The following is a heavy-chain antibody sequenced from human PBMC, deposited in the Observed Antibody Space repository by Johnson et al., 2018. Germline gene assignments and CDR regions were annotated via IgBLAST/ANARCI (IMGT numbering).Heavy chain of an antibody. CDR1: GFTFRSYA. D-gene: IGHD3-3*01. V-gene: IGHV3-64*01. CDR3: AREAYYDFWSGYYYYYGMDV. Sequence: EVQLVESGGGLVQXGGSXRLXCAASGFTFRSYAMHWVRQAPGKGLDYVSAISSNVGSTYYANSVKGRFTISRDNSKNTLYLQMGSLRAEDMAVYYCAREAYYDFWSGYYYYYGMDVWGQGTTVTVSS. J-gene: IGHJ6*02. CDR2: ISSNVGST.